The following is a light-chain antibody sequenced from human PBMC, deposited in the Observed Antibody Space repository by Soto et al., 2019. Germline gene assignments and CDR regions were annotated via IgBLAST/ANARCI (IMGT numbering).Light chain of an antibody. J-gene: IGKJ1*01. CDR2: TAS. V-gene: IGKV3-15*01. CDR1: QSVNSD. CDR3: QQYNDWPWT. Sequence: EVVMTQSPASLSVSPGEKATLSCRASQSVNSDLAWYQRKPGQAPRLLIHTASTRATGIPDRFSGSGSGTAFTLTISSLQSEDFALYVCQQYNDWPWTFRQGTKVDIK.